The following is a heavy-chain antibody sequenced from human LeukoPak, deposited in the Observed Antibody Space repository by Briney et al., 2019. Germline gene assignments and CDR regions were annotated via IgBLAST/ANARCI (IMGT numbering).Heavy chain of an antibody. CDR1: GFTFSSYS. Sequence: GGSLRLSCAASGFTFSSYSMNWVRQAPGKGLEWVSSISTGSSYIYYADSMKGRFTISGDNAKNSLYLQMNSLRAEDTAVYYCAREAPVAAGSDAFDIWGQGTMVTVSS. J-gene: IGHJ3*02. CDR2: ISTGSSYI. CDR3: AREAPVAAGSDAFDI. D-gene: IGHD6-19*01. V-gene: IGHV3-21*01.